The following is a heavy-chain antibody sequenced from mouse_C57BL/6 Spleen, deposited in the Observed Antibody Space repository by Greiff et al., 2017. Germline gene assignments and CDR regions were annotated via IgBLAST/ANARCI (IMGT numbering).Heavy chain of an antibody. CDR2: ISGGGGNT. J-gene: IGHJ2*01. Sequence: EVQVVESGGGLVKPGGSLKLSCAASGFTFSSYTMSWVRQTPEKRLEWVATISGGGGNTYYPDSVKGRFTISRDYAKNTLYLQMSSLRSEDTALYYCARAIVTTGFYYFDYWGQGTTLTVSS. V-gene: IGHV5-9*01. CDR1: GFTFSSYT. CDR3: ARAIVTTGFYYFDY. D-gene: IGHD2-5*01.